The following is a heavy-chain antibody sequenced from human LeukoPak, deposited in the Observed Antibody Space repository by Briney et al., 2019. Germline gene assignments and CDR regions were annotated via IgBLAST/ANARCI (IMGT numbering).Heavy chain of an antibody. Sequence: GGSLRLSCAVSGFTFSSYVMSWVRQAPGKGLEWVSAISGSGGSTYYADSVKGRFTISRDNSKNTLYLQMNSLRAEDTAVYYCAKDPYYCSGGSCYSPWFDPWGQGTLVTVSS. CDR3: AKDPYYCSGGSCYSPWFDP. J-gene: IGHJ5*02. CDR1: GFTFSSYV. D-gene: IGHD2-15*01. CDR2: ISGSGGST. V-gene: IGHV3-23*01.